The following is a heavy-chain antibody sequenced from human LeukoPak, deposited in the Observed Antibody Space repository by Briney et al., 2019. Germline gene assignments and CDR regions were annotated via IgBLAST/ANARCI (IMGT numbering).Heavy chain of an antibody. V-gene: IGHV3-48*01. Sequence: GGSLRLSCAASGFTFSSYSMNWVRQAPGKGLEWVSYISSSSSTIYYADSVKGRFTISRDNAKNSLYLQMNSLRAEDTAVYYCARDDAYRVVIISFVCWGQGTLVTVSS. CDR1: GFTFSSYS. CDR2: ISSSSSTI. CDR3: ARDDAYRVVIISFVC. D-gene: IGHD3-3*01. J-gene: IGHJ4*02.